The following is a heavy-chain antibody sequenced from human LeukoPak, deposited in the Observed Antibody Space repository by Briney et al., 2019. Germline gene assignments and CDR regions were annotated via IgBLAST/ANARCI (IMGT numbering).Heavy chain of an antibody. V-gene: IGHV4-34*01. CDR3: AREPSRITIFGVVIAGAFDI. D-gene: IGHD3-3*01. CDR2: INHSGST. CDR1: GGSFSGYY. Sequence: PSETLPLTCAVYGGSFSGYYWSWIRQPPGKGLEWIGEINHSGSTNYNPSLKSRVTISVDTSKNQFSLKLSSVTAADTAVYYCAREPSRITIFGVVIAGAFDIWGQGTMVTVSS. J-gene: IGHJ3*02.